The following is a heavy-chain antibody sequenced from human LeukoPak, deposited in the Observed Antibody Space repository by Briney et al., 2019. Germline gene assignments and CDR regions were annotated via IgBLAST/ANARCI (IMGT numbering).Heavy chain of an antibody. CDR2: IYHSGST. Sequence: PSQTLSLTCAVSGGSISSGGYSWSWIRQPPGKGLEWIGYIYHSGSTYYNPSLKSRVTISVDRSKNQLSLKLSSVTAADTAVYYCARVKGGYYDFWSGYSPDAFDIWGQGTMVTVSS. D-gene: IGHD3-3*01. V-gene: IGHV4-30-2*01. CDR3: ARVKGGYYDFWSGYSPDAFDI. J-gene: IGHJ3*02. CDR1: GGSISSGGYS.